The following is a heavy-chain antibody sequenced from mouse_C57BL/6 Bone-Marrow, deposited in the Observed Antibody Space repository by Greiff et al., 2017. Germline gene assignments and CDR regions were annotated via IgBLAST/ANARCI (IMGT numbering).Heavy chain of an antibody. CDR3: ARLGRREYYFDY. J-gene: IGHJ2*01. V-gene: IGHV1-76*01. CDR1: GYTFTDYY. CDR2: IYPGSGNT. D-gene: IGHD4-1*01. Sequence: SGAELVRPGASVKLSCKASGYTFTDYYINWVKQRPGQGLEWIARIYPGSGNTYYNEKFKGKATLTAEKSSSTAYMQLSSLTSEDSAVYFCARLGRREYYFDYWGQGTTLTVSS.